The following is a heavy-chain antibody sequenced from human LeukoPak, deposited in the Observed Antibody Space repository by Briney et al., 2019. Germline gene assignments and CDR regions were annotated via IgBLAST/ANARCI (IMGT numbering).Heavy chain of an antibody. D-gene: IGHD3-10*01. Sequence: PSETLSLTCTVSGGSISSSSYYWGWIRQPPGKGLEWIGSIYYSGSTYYNPSLKSRVTISVDTSKNQFSLRLSSVTAADTAVYYCSLGTPVDYWGQGTLVTVSS. V-gene: IGHV4-39*01. CDR1: GGSISSSSYY. CDR3: SLGTPVDY. J-gene: IGHJ4*02. CDR2: IYYSGST.